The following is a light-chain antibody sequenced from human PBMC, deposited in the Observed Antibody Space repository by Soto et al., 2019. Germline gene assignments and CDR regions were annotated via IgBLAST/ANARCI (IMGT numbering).Light chain of an antibody. CDR1: QSISRY. V-gene: IGKV3-20*01. CDR3: QQYGSSPPT. Sequence: IVLTRSQCTRSLSPGERPTLSCRASQSISRYLAWYQQKPGQGPRLLIYGASSRATGTPDRFSGSGSGTDFTLTINRLEPEDFALYYCQQYGSSPPTFGQGTKVDIK. CDR2: GAS. J-gene: IGKJ1*01.